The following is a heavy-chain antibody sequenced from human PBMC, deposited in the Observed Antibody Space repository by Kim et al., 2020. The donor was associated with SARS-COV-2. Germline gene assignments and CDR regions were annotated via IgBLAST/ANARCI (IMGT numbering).Heavy chain of an antibody. Sequence: SETLSLTCTVSGGSISSYYWSWIRQPPGKGLEWIGYIYYSGSTNYNPSLKSRVTISVDTSKNQFSLKLSSVTAADTAVYYCARVSSMIWFGEGVFFDYWGQGTLVTVSS. CDR2: IYYSGST. J-gene: IGHJ4*02. D-gene: IGHD3-10*01. CDR1: GGSISSYY. V-gene: IGHV4-59*01. CDR3: ARVSSMIWFGEGVFFDY.